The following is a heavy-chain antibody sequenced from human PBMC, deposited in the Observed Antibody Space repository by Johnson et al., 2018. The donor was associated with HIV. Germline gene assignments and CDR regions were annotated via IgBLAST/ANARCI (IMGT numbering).Heavy chain of an antibody. D-gene: IGHD7-27*01. J-gene: IGHJ3*02. Sequence: QVQLVESGGGVVQPGRSLRLSCAASGFTFSDYYMSWIRQAPGKGLEWVSYISSSGSTIYYADSVKGRFTISRDNSKKTLYLQMNSLRAEDTAVYYCARVKSYGNWGSRKGGRESRAAFDIWGQGTMVTVSS. CDR1: GFTFSDYY. V-gene: IGHV3-11*01. CDR3: ARVKSYGNWGSRKGGRESRAAFDI. CDR2: ISSSGSTI.